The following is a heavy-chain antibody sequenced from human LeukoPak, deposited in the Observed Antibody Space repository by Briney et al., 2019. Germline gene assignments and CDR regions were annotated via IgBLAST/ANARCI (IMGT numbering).Heavy chain of an antibody. V-gene: IGHV3-23*01. Sequence: GGSLRLSCAASGFTFSSYAMSWVRQAAGKGLEWVSGISGSGGSTYYADSVKGRFTISRDNSKNTLYLQMNSLRAEDTAVYYCAKWERELGDYWGQGALVTVSS. CDR3: AKWERELGDY. J-gene: IGHJ4*02. CDR2: ISGSGGST. D-gene: IGHD1-1*01. CDR1: GFTFSSYA.